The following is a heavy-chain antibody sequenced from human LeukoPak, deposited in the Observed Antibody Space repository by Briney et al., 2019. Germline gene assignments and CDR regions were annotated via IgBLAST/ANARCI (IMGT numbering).Heavy chain of an antibody. J-gene: IGHJ3*02. Sequence: GGSLRLSCAASGFTFNTYSMHWVRQTPGKGLEWIAVISYDETKKYYADSVQGRFTISRDNSRNTLYLQMSSLRPDDTAVYYCVRDSVWQVDLSPDDAVDIWGQGTMVAVSS. D-gene: IGHD5-12*01. CDR3: VRDSVWQVDLSPDDAVDI. V-gene: IGHV3-30*04. CDR1: GFTFNTYS. CDR2: ISYDETKK.